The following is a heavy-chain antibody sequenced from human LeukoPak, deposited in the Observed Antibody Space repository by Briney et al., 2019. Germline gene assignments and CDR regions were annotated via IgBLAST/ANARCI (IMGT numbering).Heavy chain of an antibody. CDR2: IIPVVDTA. J-gene: IGHJ4*02. Sequence: ASVKVSCKDSGGTFSGFAIGWVRQAPGQGLEWMGSIIPVVDTAHYAQKFQGRVTITADESTSTAYMALSSLKSEDTAVNYCARDSLPPSRVLSRSFENRGQGTLVTVSP. CDR1: GGTFSGFA. V-gene: IGHV1-69*11. D-gene: IGHD6-13*01. CDR3: ARDSLPPSRVLSRSFEN.